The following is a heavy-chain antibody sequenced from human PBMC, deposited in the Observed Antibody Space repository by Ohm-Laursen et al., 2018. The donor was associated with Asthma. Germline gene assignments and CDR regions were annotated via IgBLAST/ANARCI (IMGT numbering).Heavy chain of an antibody. V-gene: IGHV3-21*01. D-gene: IGHD1-26*01. CDR1: GFTFSSYS. Sequence: GSLRLSCTASGFTFSSYSMNWVRQAPGKGLEGVASISTASSFIYYADSVRGRFTTSRDNARNSVYLQMNSLRAEDTALYYCARIGPEWELPGREYSLHHWGEGTLVTVS. CDR2: ISTASSFI. J-gene: IGHJ1*01. CDR3: ARIGPEWELPGREYSLHH.